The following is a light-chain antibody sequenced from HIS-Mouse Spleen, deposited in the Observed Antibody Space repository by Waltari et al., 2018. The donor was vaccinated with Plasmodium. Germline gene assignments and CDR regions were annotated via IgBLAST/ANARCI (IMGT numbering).Light chain of an antibody. CDR1: AFPKKY. CDR2: EDS. Sequence: SYELTPPPSVSVSPGQTARITCSGDAFPKKYAYWYQQKSGPAPVPVIYEDSKRPSGIPERFSGSSSGTMGTLTISGAQVEDEADYYCYSTDSSGNHRVFGGGTKLTVL. J-gene: IGLJ3*02. V-gene: IGLV3-10*01. CDR3: YSTDSSGNHRV.